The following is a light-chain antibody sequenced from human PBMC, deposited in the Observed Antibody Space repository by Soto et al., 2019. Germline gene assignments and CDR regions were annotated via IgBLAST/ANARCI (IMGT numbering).Light chain of an antibody. V-gene: IGKV3-20*01. CDR1: QTVSSSY. Sequence: EIVLNQSPGTLSWSPGERATLSCRAIQTVSSSYLAWYQQKPGQAPRLLIYGASSRATGIPDRFSGSGSGTDFTLTISRLEPEDFAVYYCQQYGASPPLSFGGGTKVDI. CDR3: QQYGASPPLS. CDR2: GAS. J-gene: IGKJ4*01.